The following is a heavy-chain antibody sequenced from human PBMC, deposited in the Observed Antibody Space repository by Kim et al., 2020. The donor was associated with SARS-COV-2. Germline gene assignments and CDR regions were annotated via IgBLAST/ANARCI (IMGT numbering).Heavy chain of an antibody. V-gene: IGHV3-30*18. D-gene: IGHD6-6*01. J-gene: IGHJ5*02. CDR1: GFTFSSYG. CDR2: ISYDGSNK. CDR3: AKDSIAYSSSSCWFDP. Sequence: GGSLRLSCAASGFTFSSYGMHWVRQAPGKGLEWVAVISYDGSNKYYADSVKGRFTISRDNSKNTLYLQMNSLRAEDTAVYYCAKDSIAYSSSSCWFDPWGQGTLVTVSS.